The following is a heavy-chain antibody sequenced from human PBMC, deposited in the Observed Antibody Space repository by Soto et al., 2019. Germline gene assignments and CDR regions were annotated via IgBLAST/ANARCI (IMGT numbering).Heavy chain of an antibody. J-gene: IGHJ6*03. Sequence: QVHLLESGPGLVEPSGTLSLTCTVSGGSISSRNRWSWVRQSPGKGLEWIGEVSHSGSTNSNPSLMGRVTSSLDKSNNQFSLNLEAMTAADAAGYFCANTRGLGLMDAWGKGTTVVVSS. CDR3: ANTRGLGLMDA. CDR2: VSHSGST. V-gene: IGHV4-4*02. CDR1: GGSISSRNR. D-gene: IGHD2-2*01.